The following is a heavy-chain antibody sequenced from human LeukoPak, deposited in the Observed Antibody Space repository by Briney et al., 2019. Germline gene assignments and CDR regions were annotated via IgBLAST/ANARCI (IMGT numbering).Heavy chain of an antibody. CDR2: VNSDGSGT. D-gene: IGHD3-16*01. V-gene: IGHV3-74*01. J-gene: IGHJ4*02. CDR3: VCLGLGGLSLD. CDR1: GFTFSRYS. Sequence: GGSLRLSCAASGFTFSRYSMHWVRQAPGKGLVWVSHVNSDGSGTDHADSVKGRFTISRDNAKNTLYPQMNSLRVEDTAVYYCVCLGLGGLSLDWGQGTLVTVSS.